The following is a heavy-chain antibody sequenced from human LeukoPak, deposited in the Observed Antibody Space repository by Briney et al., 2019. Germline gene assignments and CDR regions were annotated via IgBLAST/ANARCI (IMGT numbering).Heavy chain of an antibody. CDR3: AKDRTVGASYWYFDL. CDR1: GFTFSSYA. CDR2: ISSGGGTT. V-gene: IGHV3-23*01. Sequence: GGSLRLSCVASGFTFSSYAMNWVRQAPGKGLEWVSIISSGGGTTYYTDSVKGRFTISRDSSKNTLFLQMNTLGAEDTAIYYCAKDRTVGASYWYFDLWGRGTLVTVSS. J-gene: IGHJ2*01. D-gene: IGHD1-26*01.